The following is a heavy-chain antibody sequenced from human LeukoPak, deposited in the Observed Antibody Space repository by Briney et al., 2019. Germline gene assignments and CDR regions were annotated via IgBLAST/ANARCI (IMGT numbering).Heavy chain of an antibody. V-gene: IGHV3-53*01. D-gene: IGHD5-18*01. J-gene: IGHJ4*02. CDR3: AKRIGYSYGGLGFDY. CDR1: GFTVSTNY. Sequence: GGSLRLSCAASGFTVSTNYMNWVRQAPGKGLEWVSVIYSGGTTYYADSVKGRFTISRDNSKNTLYLQMNSLRAEDTAVYYCAKRIGYSYGGLGFDYWGQGTLVTVSS. CDR2: IYSGGTT.